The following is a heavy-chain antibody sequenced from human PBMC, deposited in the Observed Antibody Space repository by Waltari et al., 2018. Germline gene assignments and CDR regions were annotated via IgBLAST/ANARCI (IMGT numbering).Heavy chain of an antibody. CDR2: LSYSGVT. V-gene: IGHV4-39*01. CDR1: GVSITSNRHY. CDR3: ATYIGASVGTAAFDV. Sequence: QVQESGPGLVKPSETLSLTCSVSGVSITSNRHYWGWSRQPPGPGLEWIGTLSYSGVTYSSPSLRSRVTISGDTSKNQLSLTLGSVTAADTAVYYCATYIGASVGTAAFDVWGQGTTVTVSS. J-gene: IGHJ3*01. D-gene: IGHD5-12*01.